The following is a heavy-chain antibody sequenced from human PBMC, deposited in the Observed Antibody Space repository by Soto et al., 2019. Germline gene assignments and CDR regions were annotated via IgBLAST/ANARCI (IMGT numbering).Heavy chain of an antibody. Sequence: QITLKESGPTLVKPTQTLTLTCTFSGFSLSTSGVGVGWIRQPPGKALEWLALIYWDDDKRYSPSLRSRLTINKDTSKNQMVLTMTNMDPVDTATYYCIQSRCGGDCLQSYASHYYYGMDVW. CDR1: GFSLSTSGVG. D-gene: IGHD2-21*02. CDR2: IYWDDDK. CDR3: IQSRCGGDCLQSYASHYYYGMDV. V-gene: IGHV2-5*02. J-gene: IGHJ6*01.